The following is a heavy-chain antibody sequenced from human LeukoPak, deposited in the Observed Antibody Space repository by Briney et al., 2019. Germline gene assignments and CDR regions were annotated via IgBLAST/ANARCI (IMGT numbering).Heavy chain of an antibody. CDR1: GFTVNSNY. CDR3: ARAYTSSSTPAGY. V-gene: IGHV3-66*01. CDR2: IYSGGST. J-gene: IGHJ4*02. Sequence: PGGSLRLSCAASGFTVNSNYMSWVRQAPGKGLEWVPVIYSGGSTYYADSVKGRFTISRDNSKNTLFLQMDSLRAEDTAVYYCARAYTSSSTPAGYWGQGTLVTVSS. D-gene: IGHD6-6*01.